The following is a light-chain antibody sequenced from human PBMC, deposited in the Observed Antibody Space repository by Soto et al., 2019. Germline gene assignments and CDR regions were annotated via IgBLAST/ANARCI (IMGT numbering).Light chain of an antibody. Sequence: SYELTQPPSVSVSPGQTASITCSGDKLGDKYASWYQQKPGQSPLLVIYQDTKRPSGIPERFSGSNSGNTATLTISGTQAMDEADYYCQAWDSSTSVVFGGGTQLTVL. CDR3: QAWDSSTSVV. CDR1: KLGDKY. J-gene: IGLJ2*01. CDR2: QDT. V-gene: IGLV3-1*01.